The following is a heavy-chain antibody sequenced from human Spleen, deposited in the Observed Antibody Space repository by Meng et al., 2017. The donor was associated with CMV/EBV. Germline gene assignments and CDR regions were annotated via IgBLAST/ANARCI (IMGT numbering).Heavy chain of an antibody. CDR3: ARGGLGGFDY. Sequence: SLTCVVCRGSVRGHVWSWSRKPPGKRLEWIGEIKHGGSSSYNPSLKSPLTISVDTSTNQISLNLSSVTAADTAVYFCARGGLGGFDYWGQGTLVTVSS. V-gene: IGHV4-34*01. CDR1: RGSVRGHV. CDR2: IKHGGSS. J-gene: IGHJ4*02.